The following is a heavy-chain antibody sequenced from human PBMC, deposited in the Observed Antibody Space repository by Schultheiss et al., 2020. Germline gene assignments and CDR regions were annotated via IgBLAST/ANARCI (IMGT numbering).Heavy chain of an antibody. Sequence: GGSLRLSCAASGFTFSSYAMSWVRQAPGKGLEWVANIKQDGSEKYYVDSVKGRFTISRDNSKNTLYLQMNSLRAEDTAVYYCAKGLTTVYDYWGQGTLVTVSS. CDR2: IKQDGSEK. J-gene: IGHJ4*02. V-gene: IGHV3-7*03. CDR3: AKGLTTVYDY. D-gene: IGHD4-17*01. CDR1: GFTFSSYA.